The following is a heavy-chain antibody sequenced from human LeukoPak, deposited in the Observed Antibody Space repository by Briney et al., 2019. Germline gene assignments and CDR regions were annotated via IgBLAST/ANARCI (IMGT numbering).Heavy chain of an antibody. D-gene: IGHD2-2*01. Sequence: SETLSLTCTVSGGSISSSYYYWGWISQPPGKGLEWVAEINDNGGTNYNPSLKSRVITSVDTSTNQFSLKMNSVTAADTAVYYCARKIASQGDNWFDPWGQGILVTVSS. CDR2: INDNGGT. CDR1: GGSISSSYYY. V-gene: IGHV4-39*07. J-gene: IGHJ5*02. CDR3: ARKIASQGDNWFDP.